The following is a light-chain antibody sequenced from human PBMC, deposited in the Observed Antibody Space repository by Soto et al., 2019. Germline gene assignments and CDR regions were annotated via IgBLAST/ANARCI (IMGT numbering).Light chain of an antibody. CDR2: GAS. J-gene: IGKJ4*01. CDR1: QSVSSSY. V-gene: IGKV3-20*01. Sequence: ELVLTQSPGTLSLSPGERATLSCRASQSVSSSYLAWYQQKPGQAPRLLIYGASSRATGNPDRFSGSGSGTDFTLTISRLEPEDFAVYYCQQYGSSLFTFGGGTKVEIK. CDR3: QQYGSSLFT.